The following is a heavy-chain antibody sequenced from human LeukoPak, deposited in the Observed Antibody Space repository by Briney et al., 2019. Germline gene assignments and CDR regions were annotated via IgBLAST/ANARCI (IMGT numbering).Heavy chain of an antibody. CDR2: IYTSGST. CDR1: GGSISSYY. Sequence: SETLSLTCTVSGGSISSYYWSWIRQPAGKGLEWIGRIYTSGSTNYNPSLKSRVTMSVDTSKNQLSLKLSSVTAADTAVYYCAREYCSSTSCYTGEFDYWGQGTLVTVSS. D-gene: IGHD2-2*02. J-gene: IGHJ4*02. CDR3: AREYCSSTSCYTGEFDY. V-gene: IGHV4-4*07.